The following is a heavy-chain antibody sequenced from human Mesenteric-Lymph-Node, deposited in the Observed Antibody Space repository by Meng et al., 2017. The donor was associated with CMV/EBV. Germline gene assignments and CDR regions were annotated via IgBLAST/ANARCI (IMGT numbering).Heavy chain of an antibody. CDR2: INHSGST. J-gene: IGHJ4*02. CDR3: ARDLRQWLTSPGYFDY. D-gene: IGHD6-19*01. V-gene: IGHV4-34*01. Sequence: GSLRLSCAVYGGSFSGYYWSWIRQPPGKGLEWIGEINHSGSTNYNPSLKSRVTISVDTSKNQFSLKLSSVTAADTAVYYCARDLRQWLTSPGYFDYWGQGTLVTVSS. CDR1: GGSFSGYY.